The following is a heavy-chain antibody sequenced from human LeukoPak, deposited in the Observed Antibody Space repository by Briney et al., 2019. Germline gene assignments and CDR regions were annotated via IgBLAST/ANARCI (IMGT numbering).Heavy chain of an antibody. CDR1: GFTFSSYN. D-gene: IGHD3-10*01. J-gene: IGHJ5*02. CDR2: ISSGSSYI. V-gene: IGHV3-21*04. CDR3: ARGGYYGSGNDFRFDP. Sequence: GGSLRLSCAASGFTFSSYNMNWVRQAPRKGLEWVSSISSGSSYIYYADSVKGRFTISRDNAKNSLYLQMNSLRAEDTAVYYCARGGYYGSGNDFRFDPWGQGTLVTVSS.